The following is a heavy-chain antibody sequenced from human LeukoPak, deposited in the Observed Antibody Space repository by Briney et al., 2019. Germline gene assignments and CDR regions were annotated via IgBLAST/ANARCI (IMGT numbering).Heavy chain of an antibody. D-gene: IGHD3-22*01. CDR3: ARGGTSYYDGSAYYY. CDR1: GFTFSDHY. CDR2: CRNKANSYAT. Sequence: GGSLRLSCAASGFTFSDHYMDWDRQAPGKGLEWVGRCRNKANSYATEYAASVKGRFTISRDDSKNSLYLQMNSLKTEDTAVYYCARGGTSYYDGSAYYYWGQGTLVTVSS. J-gene: IGHJ4*02. V-gene: IGHV3-72*01.